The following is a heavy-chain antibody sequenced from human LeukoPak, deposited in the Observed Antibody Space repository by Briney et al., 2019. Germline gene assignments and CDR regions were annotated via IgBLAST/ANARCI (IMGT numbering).Heavy chain of an antibody. J-gene: IGHJ6*03. V-gene: IGHV4-34*01. CDR1: GGSFNDYF. Sequence: KTSETLSLTCAVYGGSFNDYFWTWIRQPPGKGLEWIGEVYNGGSTNYNPSLKSRVIISVDTSKNQFSLRLSSVTAADTAVYYCARGRLGSVVFEGYYYFMDVWGKGTTATVSS. D-gene: IGHD3-22*01. CDR3: ARGRLGSVVFEGYYYFMDV. CDR2: VYNGGST.